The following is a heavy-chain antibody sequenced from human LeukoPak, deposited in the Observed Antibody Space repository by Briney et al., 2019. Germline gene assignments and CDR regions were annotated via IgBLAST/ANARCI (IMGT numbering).Heavy chain of an antibody. D-gene: IGHD3-9*01. CDR2: IIPIFGTA. CDR3: ARSGILTGLYYFDY. V-gene: IGHV1-69*13. CDR1: GGTISSYA. Sequence: ASVKVSCKASGGTISSYAISWVRQAPGQGLEWMGGIIPIFGTANYAQKFQGRVTITADESTSTAYMELSSLRSEDTAVYYCARSGILTGLYYFDYWGQGTLVTVSS. J-gene: IGHJ4*02.